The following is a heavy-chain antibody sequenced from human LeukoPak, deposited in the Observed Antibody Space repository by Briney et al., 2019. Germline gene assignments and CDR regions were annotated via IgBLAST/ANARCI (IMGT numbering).Heavy chain of an antibody. D-gene: IGHD3-22*01. Sequence: SETLSLTCAVSGGSISSTSYYWAWIRQPPGKGLEWIVTIYYSGSTYHNPSLKSRVTFSVDTSRNQFSLRLSSVDAADTAVYYCAKAGVRYFDSSGLYAFDFWGQGTTVTVSS. CDR1: GGSISSTSYY. J-gene: IGHJ3*01. CDR3: AKAGVRYFDSSGLYAFDF. CDR2: IYYSGST. V-gene: IGHV4-39*01.